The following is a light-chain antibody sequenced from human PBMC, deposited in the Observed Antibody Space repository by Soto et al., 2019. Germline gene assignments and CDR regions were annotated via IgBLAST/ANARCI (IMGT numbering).Light chain of an antibody. J-gene: IGKJ4*01. CDR2: GAS. Sequence: EIVMTQSPATLSVSRGERATLSCRASQSVSSNLAWYQQKPGQAPRLLIYGASTRATGIPARFSGSGSGTEFTLTISSLQSEDFVVYYCQQYNNWPPPLTFGGGTKVEIK. CDR1: QSVSSN. CDR3: QQYNNWPPPLT. V-gene: IGKV3-15*01.